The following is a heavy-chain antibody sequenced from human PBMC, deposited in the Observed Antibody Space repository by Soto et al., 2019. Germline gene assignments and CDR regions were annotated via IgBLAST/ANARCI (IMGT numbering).Heavy chain of an antibody. J-gene: IGHJ4*02. V-gene: IGHV4-34*01. CDR2: INHSGST. Sequence: SETLSLTCAVYGGSFSGYYWSWIRPPPGKGLEWIGEINHSGSTNYNPSLKSRVTISVDTSKNQFSLKLSSVTAADTAVYYCARGVKGTYYDFWSGYYTEYFDYWGQGILVTV. CDR3: ARGVKGTYYDFWSGYYTEYFDY. D-gene: IGHD3-3*01. CDR1: GGSFSGYY.